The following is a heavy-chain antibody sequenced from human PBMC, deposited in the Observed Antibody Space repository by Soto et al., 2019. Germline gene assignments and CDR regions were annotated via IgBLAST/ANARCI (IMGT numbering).Heavy chain of an antibody. CDR1: GYTFTGYY. J-gene: IGHJ6*02. CDR2: INPNSGGT. V-gene: IGHV1-2*02. D-gene: IGHD1-7*01. CDR3: ASPWAPTGTTVYYYGMDV. Sequence: QVQLVQSVAEVKKPGASVKVSCKASGYTFTGYYMHWVRQAPGQGLEWMGWINPNSGGTNYAQQFQGRVTMTRDTFISTAYMELSRLRSDDTAVYYCASPWAPTGTTVYYYGMDVWGPGTTVTFSS.